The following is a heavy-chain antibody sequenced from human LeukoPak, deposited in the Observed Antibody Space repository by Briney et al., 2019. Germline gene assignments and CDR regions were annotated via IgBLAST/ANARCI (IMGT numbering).Heavy chain of an antibody. J-gene: IGHJ5*02. CDR2: ISSSSSTI. D-gene: IGHD3-10*01. Sequence: HPGGSLRLSCAASGFTVSSNYMNWVRQAPGKGLEWVSYISSSSSTIYYADSVKGRFTISRDNAKNSLYLQMNSLRAEDTAVYYCARSYLKMASASWGQGTLVTVSS. CDR1: GFTVSSNY. V-gene: IGHV3-48*01. CDR3: ARSYLKMASAS.